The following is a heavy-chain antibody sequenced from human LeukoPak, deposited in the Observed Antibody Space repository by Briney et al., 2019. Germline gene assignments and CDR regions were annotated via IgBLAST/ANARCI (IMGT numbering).Heavy chain of an antibody. CDR3: VREVYFYDDSAMEGGFDI. CDR1: GFTFSTYW. D-gene: IGHD3-22*01. V-gene: IGHV3-74*01. J-gene: IGHJ3*02. CDR2: INPDGTTT. Sequence: GGSLRLSCAASGFTFSTYWMHWVRQAPGKGLVWVSRINPDGTTTSYADSVKGRFTVSRDNAKNSLHLQMNSLRAEDTAVYYCVREVYFYDDSAMEGGFDIWGHGTVVTVSS.